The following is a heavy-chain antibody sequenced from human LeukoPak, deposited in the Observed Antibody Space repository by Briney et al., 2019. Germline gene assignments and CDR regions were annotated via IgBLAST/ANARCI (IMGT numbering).Heavy chain of an antibody. CDR3: ARGASYYYDSSGYYADFDY. V-gene: IGHV3-30-3*01. CDR2: ISYDGSNK. Sequence: GGSLRLSCAASGFTFSSYAMHWVRQAPGKGLEWVAVISYDGSNKYYADSVKARFTISRDNSKNTLYLQMNSLRAEDTAVYYCARGASYYYDSSGYYADFDYWGQGTLVTVSS. D-gene: IGHD3-22*01. J-gene: IGHJ4*02. CDR1: GFTFSSYA.